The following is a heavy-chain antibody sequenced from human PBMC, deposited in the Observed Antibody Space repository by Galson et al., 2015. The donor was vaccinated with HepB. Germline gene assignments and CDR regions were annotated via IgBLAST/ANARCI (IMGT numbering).Heavy chain of an antibody. V-gene: IGHV3-21*01. CDR2: ISSSSDYI. J-gene: IGHJ3*02. D-gene: IGHD1-26*01. CDR1: GFIFSPYS. CDR3: AWGGSHDAFDI. Sequence: SLRLSCAASGFIFSPYSMNWVRQAPGTGLEWVSSISSSSDYIDYADSVNGRFAISRDNAKNSLYLQMNSLRVEDTAVYYCAWGGSHDAFDIWGQGTMVIVSS.